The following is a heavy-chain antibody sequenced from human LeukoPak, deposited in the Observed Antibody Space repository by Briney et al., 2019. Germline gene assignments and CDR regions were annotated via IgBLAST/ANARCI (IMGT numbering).Heavy chain of an antibody. CDR2: IKAKTNGGTA. Sequence: PGGSLRLSCAASGFTFNNAWMSWVRRAPGKGLEWVGRIKAKTNGGTADYTPPVKGRFTISRDDSKNTLYLQMNSLKTDDTAVYYCTSGLYGINSVVRDFWGQGTLVTVSS. V-gene: IGHV3-15*01. CDR1: GFTFNNAW. CDR3: TSGLYGINSVVRDF. J-gene: IGHJ4*02. D-gene: IGHD4-23*01.